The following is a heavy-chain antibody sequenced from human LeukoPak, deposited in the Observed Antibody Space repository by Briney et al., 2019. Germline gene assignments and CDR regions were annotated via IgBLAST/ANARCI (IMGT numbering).Heavy chain of an antibody. J-gene: IGHJ4*02. D-gene: IGHD4/OR15-4a*01. V-gene: IGHV3-23*01. CDR2: ISGSGGST. CDR3: ARRAGAYSHPYDY. Sequence: PGGSLRLSCAASGFPFSSYAMSWVRQAPGKGLEWVSAISGSGGSTYYADSVKGRFTISRDNSKNTLYLQMNSLRAEDTAVYYCARRAGAYSHPYDYWGQGTLVTVSS. CDR1: GFPFSSYA.